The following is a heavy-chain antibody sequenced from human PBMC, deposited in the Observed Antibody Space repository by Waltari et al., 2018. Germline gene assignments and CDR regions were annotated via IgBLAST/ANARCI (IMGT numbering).Heavy chain of an antibody. D-gene: IGHD3-22*01. J-gene: IGHJ4*02. CDR1: GFTFSDHY. Sequence: EVQLVESGGGLVQPGGSLRLSCAASGFTFSDHYMDCVRQAPGKGLEWVGRTRNKANSYTTEYAASVKGRFTISRDDSKNSLYLQMNSLKTEDTAVYYCARGYYDSSGYGKVYWGQGTLVTVSS. CDR3: ARGYYDSSGYGKVY. CDR2: TRNKANSYTT. V-gene: IGHV3-72*01.